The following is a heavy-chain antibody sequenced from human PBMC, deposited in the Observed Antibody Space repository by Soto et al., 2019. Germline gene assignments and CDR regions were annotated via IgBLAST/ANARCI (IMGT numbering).Heavy chain of an antibody. CDR3: ARGGSAWLSDNWFDP. J-gene: IGHJ5*02. D-gene: IGHD3-10*01. CDR1: GGTFSSYA. CDR2: IIPIFDTA. V-gene: IGHV1-69*12. Sequence: QVQLVQSGAEVKKPGSSVKVSCKASGGTFSSYAISWVRQAPGQGLEWMGGIIPIFDTANYAQKFQGRVTITADESTRTAYMALSGLRSEDTAVYYCARGGSAWLSDNWFDPWGQGTLVTVSS.